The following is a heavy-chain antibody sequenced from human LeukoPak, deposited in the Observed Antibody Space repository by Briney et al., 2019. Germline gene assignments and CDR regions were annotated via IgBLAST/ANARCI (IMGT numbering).Heavy chain of an antibody. J-gene: IGHJ6*02. CDR1: GYTFTSYA. D-gene: IGHD6-13*01. CDR2: INTNTGNP. V-gene: IGHV7-4-1*02. Sequence: GASVKVSCKASGYTFTSYAMNWVRQAPGQGLEWMGWINTNTGNPTYAQGFTGRFVFSLDTSVSTAYLQISSLKAEDTAVYYCARHLSSGWYPHYYGMDVWGQGTTVTVSS. CDR3: ARHLSSGWYPHYYGMDV.